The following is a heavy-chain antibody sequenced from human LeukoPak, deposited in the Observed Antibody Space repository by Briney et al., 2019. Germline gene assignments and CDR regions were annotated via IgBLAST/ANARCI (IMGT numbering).Heavy chain of an antibody. CDR3: TRAIRHQLLFDY. Sequence: ASVKVSCKASGYTFTYYFRHWVRQAPGQRLEWMGWINPNSGGTNLAQKFQGRVAMTRYTSISTAYMELISLRFEDTAVYYCTRAIRHQLLFDYWGQGTLVTVSS. D-gene: IGHD2-2*01. CDR1: GYTFTYYF. CDR2: INPNSGGT. J-gene: IGHJ4*02. V-gene: IGHV1-2*02.